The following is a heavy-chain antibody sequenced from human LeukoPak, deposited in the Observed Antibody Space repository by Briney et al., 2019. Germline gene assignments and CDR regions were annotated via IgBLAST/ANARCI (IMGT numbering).Heavy chain of an antibody. CDR2: IYSGGST. J-gene: IGHJ4*02. D-gene: IGHD3-10*01. Sequence: GGSLRLSCAASGFTVSSNYMSWVRQAPGKGLEWVSVIYSGGSTYYADSVKGRFTISRDNSKNTLYLQMNSLRAEEPAVYSCAKDRVSRLLWFGEYHYWGQGTLVTVSS. CDR1: GFTVSSNY. V-gene: IGHV3-66*01. CDR3: AKDRVSRLLWFGEYHY.